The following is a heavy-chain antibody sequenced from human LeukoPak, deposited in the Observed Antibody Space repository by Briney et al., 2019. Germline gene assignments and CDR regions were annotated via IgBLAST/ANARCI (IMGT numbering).Heavy chain of an antibody. V-gene: IGHV1-2*02. CDR3: ARWAAGLNYYYYYMDV. CDR1: GYTFTGYY. J-gene: IGHJ6*03. CDR2: INPNSGGT. Sequence: ASVKVSCKASGYTFTGYYMHWVRQAPGQGLEWMGWINPNSGGTNYAQKLQGRVTMTRDTSISTAYMELSRLRSDDTAVYYCARWAAGLNYYYYYMDVWGKGTTVTVSS. D-gene: IGHD6-25*01.